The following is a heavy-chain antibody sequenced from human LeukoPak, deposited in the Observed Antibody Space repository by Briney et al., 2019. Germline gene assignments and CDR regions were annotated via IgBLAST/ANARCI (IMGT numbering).Heavy chain of an antibody. J-gene: IGHJ6*04. CDR1: GFTFSSYG. CDR2: ISYDGSNK. Sequence: GRSLRLSYAASGFTFSSYGMHWVRQAPGKGLEWVAVISYDGSNKYYADSVKGRFTISRDNSKNTLYLQMNSLRAEDTAVYYCAKDLPPYGDYSYYYGMDVWGKGTTVTVSS. V-gene: IGHV3-30*18. CDR3: AKDLPPYGDYSYYYGMDV. D-gene: IGHD4-17*01.